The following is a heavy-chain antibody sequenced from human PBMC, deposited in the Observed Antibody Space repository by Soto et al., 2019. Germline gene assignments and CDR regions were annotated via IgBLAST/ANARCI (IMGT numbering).Heavy chain of an antibody. D-gene: IGHD2-15*01. Sequence: GGSLRLSCAASGFTFSSYSMNWVRQAPGKGLEWVSSISSSSSYIYYADSVKGRFTISRDNSKNTLYLQMNSLRAEDTAVYYCAKGVGYCSGGSCPPDDWGQGTLVTVSS. CDR1: GFTFSSYS. J-gene: IGHJ4*02. V-gene: IGHV3-21*01. CDR3: AKGVGYCSGGSCPPDD. CDR2: ISSSSSYI.